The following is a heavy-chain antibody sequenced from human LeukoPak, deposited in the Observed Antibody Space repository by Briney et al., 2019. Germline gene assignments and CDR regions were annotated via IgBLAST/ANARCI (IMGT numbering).Heavy chain of an antibody. J-gene: IGHJ4*02. D-gene: IGHD1-7*01. CDR3: VRDDENYAYFDY. CDR2: IHFGGGA. V-gene: IGHV3-66*01. CDR1: GFSVGRKY. Sequence: GGSLRLSCAASGFSVGRKYMAWVRQAPGKGLEWVSTIHFGGGASYADSVKGRFTISRDNSKNMVYLQMKTLTVEDTGVYYCVRDDENYAYFDYWGQGALVTVSS.